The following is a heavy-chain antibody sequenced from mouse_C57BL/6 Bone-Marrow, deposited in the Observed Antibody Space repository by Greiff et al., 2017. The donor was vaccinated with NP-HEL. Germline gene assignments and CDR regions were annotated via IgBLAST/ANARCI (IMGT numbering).Heavy chain of an antibody. J-gene: IGHJ4*01. CDR1: GFTFSSYT. V-gene: IGHV5-9*01. CDR3: ARTHYYDYDDYYAMDY. D-gene: IGHD2-4*01. CDR2: ISGGGGNT. Sequence: EVKLVESGGGLVKPGGSLKLSCAASGFTFSSYTMSWVRQTPEKRLEWVATISGGGGNTYYPDSVKGRFTISRDNAKNTLYLQMSSLRSEDTALYYCARTHYYDYDDYYAMDYWGQGTSVTVSS.